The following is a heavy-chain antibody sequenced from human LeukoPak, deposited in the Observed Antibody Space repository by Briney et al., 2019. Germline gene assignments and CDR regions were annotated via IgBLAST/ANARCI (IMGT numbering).Heavy chain of an antibody. Sequence: GGSLRLSCAASGFTFSSYAMHWVRQAPGKGLEWVAVISYDGSNKYYADSVEGRFTISRDNSKNTLYLQMNSLRAEDTAVYYCAREYYDSSGYYFPTTPLFDYWGQGTLVTVSS. D-gene: IGHD3-22*01. V-gene: IGHV3-30*01. CDR3: AREYYDSSGYYFPTTPLFDY. CDR1: GFTFSSYA. J-gene: IGHJ4*02. CDR2: ISYDGSNK.